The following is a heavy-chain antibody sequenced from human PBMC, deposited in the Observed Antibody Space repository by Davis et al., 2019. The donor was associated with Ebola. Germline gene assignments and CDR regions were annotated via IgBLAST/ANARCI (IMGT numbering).Heavy chain of an antibody. J-gene: IGHJ6*02. V-gene: IGHV6-1*01. D-gene: IGHD6-19*01. CDR3: VRGWFRSGMDV. CDR2: TYYNSKWYN. CDR1: GDSVSIHSGG. Sequence: HSQTLSLTCAISGDSVSIHSGGWNWTRQSPSRGLEWLGRTYYNSKWYNDYAVSVKSRITINPDTSKNQFYLQLNSVTPEDTAVYYCVRGWFRSGMDVWGQGTTVTVSS.